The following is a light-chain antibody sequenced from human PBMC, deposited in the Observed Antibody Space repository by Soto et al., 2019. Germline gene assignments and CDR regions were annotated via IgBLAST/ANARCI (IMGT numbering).Light chain of an antibody. CDR1: QTIRNIY. J-gene: IGKJ4*01. V-gene: IGKV3-20*01. CDR3: LQDYNYPLT. Sequence: TVLTQSAGSLSLSPVERATLSCRASQTIRNIYLAWYQQKPGQAPRLLIHDATSRATGIPDRFSASGSGTDFTLTISSLQPEDFATYYCLQDYNYPLTFGGGTKVDIK. CDR2: DAT.